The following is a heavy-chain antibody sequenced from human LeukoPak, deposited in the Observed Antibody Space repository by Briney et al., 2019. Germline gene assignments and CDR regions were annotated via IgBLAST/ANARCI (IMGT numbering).Heavy chain of an antibody. D-gene: IGHD3-22*01. CDR3: ATYSSLNRREFQY. V-gene: IGHV3-7*01. CDR1: GLTFSNYW. CDR2: IKTDGSEK. Sequence: RGSLRLSCEGSGLTFSNYWMGWVRQAPGKGLQCVANIKTDGSEKYYVDSVKGRFTISRDNAKNSLYLQMNSLRAEDTAVYYCATYSSLNRREFQYWGQGTLLTVSS. J-gene: IGHJ1*01.